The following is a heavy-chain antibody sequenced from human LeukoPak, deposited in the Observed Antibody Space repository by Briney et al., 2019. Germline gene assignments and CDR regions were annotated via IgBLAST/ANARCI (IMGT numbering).Heavy chain of an antibody. D-gene: IGHD6-19*01. Sequence: SETLSLACTVSGGSISSYYWSWIRQPPGKGLEWIGYIYYSGSTNYSPSLKSRVTISVDTSKNQFSLKLNSVTAADTAVYYCANGEQWLGIDYWGQGTLVTVSS. CDR1: GGSISSYY. V-gene: IGHV4-59*01. CDR2: IYYSGST. J-gene: IGHJ4*02. CDR3: ANGEQWLGIDY.